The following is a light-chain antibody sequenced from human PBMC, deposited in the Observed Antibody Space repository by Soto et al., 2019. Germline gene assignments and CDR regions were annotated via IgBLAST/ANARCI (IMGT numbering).Light chain of an antibody. CDR2: RNN. V-gene: IGLV1-47*01. Sequence: QSVLTQPPSASGTPGQRVTISCSGSSSNIGSNYVYWYQQLPGTAPKLLIYRNNQRPSEVPDRFSGSKSGTSASLAISGLRSEDEADYYCAAWDDSLSGQVFGTGTKVTVL. CDR1: SSNIGSNY. CDR3: AAWDDSLSGQV. J-gene: IGLJ1*01.